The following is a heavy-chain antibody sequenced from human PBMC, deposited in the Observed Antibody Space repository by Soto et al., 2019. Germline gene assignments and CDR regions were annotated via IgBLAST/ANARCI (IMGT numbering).Heavy chain of an antibody. D-gene: IGHD3-3*01. Sequence: SETLSLTCAVYGGSFSGYYWSWIRQPPGKGLEWIGEINHSGSTNSNPSLKSRVTISVDTSKNQFSRKLSSVTAADTAVYYCARGQQRGSGEVSAFDWWGRGTMVAVS. CDR2: INHSGST. CDR1: GGSFSGYY. V-gene: IGHV4-34*01. CDR3: ARGQQRGSGEVSAFDW. J-gene: IGHJ3*01.